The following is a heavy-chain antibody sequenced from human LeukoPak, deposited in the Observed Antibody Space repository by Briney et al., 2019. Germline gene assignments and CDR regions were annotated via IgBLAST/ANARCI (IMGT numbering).Heavy chain of an antibody. Sequence: GESLKISCKGSGYSFTIYWIAWVRQMPGKGLECMGIIYPGDSDTRYSPSFQAQVTISADKSISTAYLQWSSLKASDTAMYYCARGLRDYSNIGYYYGMDVWGQGTTVTVSS. CDR2: IYPGDSDT. D-gene: IGHD4-11*01. CDR3: ARGLRDYSNIGYYYGMDV. J-gene: IGHJ6*02. CDR1: GYSFTIYW. V-gene: IGHV5-51*01.